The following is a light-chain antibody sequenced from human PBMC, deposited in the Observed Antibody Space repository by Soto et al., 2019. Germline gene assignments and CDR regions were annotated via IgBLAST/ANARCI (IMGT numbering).Light chain of an antibody. J-gene: IGKJ4*01. Sequence: DVQMTQAPSSLSASVGDRVTITCRASQGISNYLACYQQKPGKVPKLLIYAASILQSGVPSRFSGSGSGTYFTLTISSLQPEDVETYYCQKYNSAPRTFGGGTKVEIK. CDR1: QGISNY. V-gene: IGKV1-27*01. CDR3: QKYNSAPRT. CDR2: AAS.